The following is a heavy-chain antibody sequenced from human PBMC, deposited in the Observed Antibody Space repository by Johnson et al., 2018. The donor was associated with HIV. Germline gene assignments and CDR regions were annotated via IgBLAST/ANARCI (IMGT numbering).Heavy chain of an antibody. CDR3: TTLSDFPDI. D-gene: IGHD3/OR15-3a*01. J-gene: IGHJ3*02. CDR2: ISGSGGST. V-gene: IGHV3-23*04. Sequence: EQLVESGGGLVKPGGSLRLSCAASGFTFSDYYMSWIRQAPGKGLEWVSAISGSGGSTYYADSVKGRFTISRDNSKNTRYLQMNSLKTEDTAVYYCTTLSDFPDIWGQGTMVTVSS. CDR1: GFTFSDYY.